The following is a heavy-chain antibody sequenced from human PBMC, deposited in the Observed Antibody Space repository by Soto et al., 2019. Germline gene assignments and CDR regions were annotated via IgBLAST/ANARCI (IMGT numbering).Heavy chain of an antibody. CDR2: IYYSGST. CDR3: ARVRADGGFDTGWFDP. V-gene: IGHV4-59*01. CDR1: RGSISCYY. Sequence: LXLTCTISRGSISCYYWSWSLQPPGKGLEWIGYIYYSGSTNYNPSLKSRVTISVDTSKNQFSLKLSSVTAADTAVYYCARVRADGGFDTGWFDPWGQGTLVTVSS. D-gene: IGHD3-16*01. J-gene: IGHJ5*02.